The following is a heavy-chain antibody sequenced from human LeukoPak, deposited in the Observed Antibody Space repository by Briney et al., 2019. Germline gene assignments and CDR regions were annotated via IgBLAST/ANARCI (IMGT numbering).Heavy chain of an antibody. V-gene: IGHV3-23*01. D-gene: IGHD4-17*01. J-gene: IGHJ4*02. CDR2: ISGSGGST. CDR1: GFTFSSYA. CDR3: AVYGDYVRYFDY. Sequence: GGSLRLSCAASGFTFSSYAMSWVRQAPGKGPEWVSAISGSGGSTYYADSVKGRFTISRDNSKNTLYLQMNSLRAEDTAIYYCAVYGDYVRYFDYWGQGTLVTVSS.